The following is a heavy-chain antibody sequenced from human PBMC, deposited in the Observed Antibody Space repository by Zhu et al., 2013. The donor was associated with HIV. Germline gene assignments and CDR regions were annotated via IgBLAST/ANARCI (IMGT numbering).Heavy chain of an antibody. V-gene: IGHV1-2*02. Sequence: QVQLVQSGAEVKRPGASVKVSCKASGDTFSSSTISWVRQAPGQGLEWMGWINPNSGGTNYAQKFQGRVTMTRDTSISTAYMELSRLRSDDTAVYYCATSGYCSSSTCYRKYFYMDVWGKGTTVTVSS. CDR1: GDTFSSST. D-gene: IGHD2-2*02. J-gene: IGHJ6*03. CDR3: ATSGYCSSSTCYRKYFYMDV. CDR2: INPNSGGT.